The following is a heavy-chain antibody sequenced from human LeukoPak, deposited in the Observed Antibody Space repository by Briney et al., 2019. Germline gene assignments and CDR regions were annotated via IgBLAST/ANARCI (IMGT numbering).Heavy chain of an antibody. Sequence: GGSLRLSCAASGFTFDDYAMHWVRHAPGKGLEWVSGISWNSGSIGYADSVKGRFTISRDNAKNSLYLQMNSLRAEDTALYYCAKRSGDTGYFDYWGQGTLVTVSS. D-gene: IGHD7-27*01. CDR2: ISWNSGSI. CDR1: GFTFDDYA. J-gene: IGHJ4*02. V-gene: IGHV3-9*01. CDR3: AKRSGDTGYFDY.